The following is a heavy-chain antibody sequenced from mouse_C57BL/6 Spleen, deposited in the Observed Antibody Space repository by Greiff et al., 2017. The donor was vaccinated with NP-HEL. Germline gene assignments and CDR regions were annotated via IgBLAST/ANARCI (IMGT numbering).Heavy chain of an antibody. Sequence: QVQPKESGPGLVAPLQSLSITRTVSGFPFTSQCVDWVRQSPGKGPEWLGVIWGVGSTNYNSALKSRLSISKDNSKSQVFLKMNSLQTDDTAMYYCASNLFAYWGQGTLVTVSA. J-gene: IGHJ3*01. CDR1: GFPFTSQC. CDR3: ASNLFAY. CDR2: IWGVGST. V-gene: IGHV2-6*01.